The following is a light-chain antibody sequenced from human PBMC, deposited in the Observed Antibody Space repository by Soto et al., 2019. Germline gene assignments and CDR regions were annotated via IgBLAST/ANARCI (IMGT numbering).Light chain of an antibody. Sequence: EIVMTQSPATLSVSPEERATLSCRASQSVSSNLAWYQQKPGQAPRLLIYGASTRATGIPARFSGSGSGTEFTLTISSLQSEDFAVYYCQQYNNWPWTSGQGTKV. CDR1: QSVSSN. CDR3: QQYNNWPWT. V-gene: IGKV3-15*01. J-gene: IGKJ1*01. CDR2: GAS.